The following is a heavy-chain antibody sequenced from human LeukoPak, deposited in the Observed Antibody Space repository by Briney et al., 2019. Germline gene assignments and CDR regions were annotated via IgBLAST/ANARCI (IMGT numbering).Heavy chain of an antibody. CDR3: AKDHGTAVAGFYY. D-gene: IGHD6-19*01. J-gene: IGHJ4*02. Sequence: GSLRLSCAASGFSLSTYGVSWVRQPPGKGLEWVSGITGTGGSTYYADSVKGRFTVSRDTSKNTLYLQMNSLRAEDMAIYYCAKDHGTAVAGFYYWGQGTLVTVSS. V-gene: IGHV3-23*01. CDR2: ITGTGGST. CDR1: GFSLSTYG.